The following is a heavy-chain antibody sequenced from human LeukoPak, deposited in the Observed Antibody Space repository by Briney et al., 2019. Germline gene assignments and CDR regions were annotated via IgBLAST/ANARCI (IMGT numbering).Heavy chain of an antibody. CDR1: GASISNNNW. V-gene: IGHV4-4*02. CDR2: IYHSGST. CDR3: AKVSSSGWSDFDY. D-gene: IGHD6-19*01. Sequence: PSGTLSLTCAVSGASISNNNWWSWVRQPPGKGLEWIGEIYHSGSTNYNPSLKSRVTISVDKSKNQFSLKLRSVTAADTAVYYCAKVSSSGWSDFDYWGQGTPVTVSS. J-gene: IGHJ4*02.